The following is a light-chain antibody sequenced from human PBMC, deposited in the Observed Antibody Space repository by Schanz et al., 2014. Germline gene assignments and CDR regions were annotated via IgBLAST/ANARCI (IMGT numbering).Light chain of an antibody. CDR1: SSDVGGYNY. Sequence: QSALTQPPSASGSPGQSVTISCTGTSSDVGGYNYVSWYQQHPGKAPKLMIYEVSKRPSGVSDRFSGSKSGNTASLTISGLQAEDEADYYCSSYTSSSTWVFGGGTKLIVL. V-gene: IGLV2-14*01. CDR3: SSYTSSSTWV. J-gene: IGLJ3*02. CDR2: EVS.